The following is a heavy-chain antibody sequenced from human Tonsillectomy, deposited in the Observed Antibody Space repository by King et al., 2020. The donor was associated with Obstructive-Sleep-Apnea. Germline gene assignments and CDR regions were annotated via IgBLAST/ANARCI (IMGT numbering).Heavy chain of an antibody. D-gene: IGHD4-17*01. J-gene: IGHJ4*02. CDR2: IYYSWGT. V-gene: IGHV4-39*01. Sequence: LQLQESGPGLVKPSETLSLTCTVSGGSISSSRYYWGWIRQPPRTGLEWIGTIYYSWGTYYNPSLKSRVTISVDTSKNQFSLRLSSVTAADTAVYYCARHPLRRYFDYWGQGTLVTVSS. CDR1: GGSISSSRYY. CDR3: ARHPLRRYFDY.